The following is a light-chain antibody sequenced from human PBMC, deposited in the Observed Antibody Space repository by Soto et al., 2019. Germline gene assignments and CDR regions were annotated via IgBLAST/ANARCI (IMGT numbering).Light chain of an antibody. Sequence: AIRMTQSPSSLSASTGDRVTITCRASQGISSYLAWYQQKPGKAPKLLIYDASSLESGVPSRFSGSGCGAEFTLTISSLQPDDFANYYCQQYNSYSAFGQGTKVDIK. CDR2: DAS. CDR1: QGISSY. J-gene: IGKJ2*01. V-gene: IGKV1-8*01. CDR3: QQYNSYSA.